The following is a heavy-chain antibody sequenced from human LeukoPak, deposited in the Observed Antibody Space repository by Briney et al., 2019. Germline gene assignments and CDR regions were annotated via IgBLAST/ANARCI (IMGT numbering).Heavy chain of an antibody. Sequence: GGSLRLSCAASGFTVSSNYMSWVRQAPGKGLEWVSVIYSGGSTYYADSVKGRFTISRDNSKNTLYLQMNSLRAEDTAVYYCARSPLLRSSSWYVYWGQGTLVTVSS. D-gene: IGHD6-13*01. CDR3: ARSPLLRSSSWYVY. CDR2: IYSGGST. J-gene: IGHJ4*02. V-gene: IGHV3-53*01. CDR1: GFTVSSNY.